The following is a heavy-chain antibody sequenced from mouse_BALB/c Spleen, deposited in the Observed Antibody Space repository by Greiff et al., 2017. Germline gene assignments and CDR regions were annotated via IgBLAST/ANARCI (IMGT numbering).Heavy chain of an antibody. CDR1: GFSLTSYG. Sequence: VQLQQSGPDLVAPSQSLSITCTVSGFSLTSYGVHWVRQPPGKGLEWLVVIWSDGSTTYNSALKSRLSISKDNSKSQVFLKMNSLQTDDTAMYYCARHEDYYGYFDVWGAGTTVTVSS. D-gene: IGHD2-4*01. J-gene: IGHJ1*01. CDR2: IWSDGST. V-gene: IGHV2-6-2*01. CDR3: ARHEDYYGYFDV.